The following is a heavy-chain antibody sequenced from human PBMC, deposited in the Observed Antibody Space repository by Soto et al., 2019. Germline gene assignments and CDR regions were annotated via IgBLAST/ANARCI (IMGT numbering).Heavy chain of an antibody. Sequence: SETLSLTCAVYGGSFTGYYWSWIRPPPGKGLEWIGEINHSGSTNYNPSLKSRVTISVDTSKNQFSLKLSSVTAADTAVYYCARLVAAAGTGYYYYYMDVWGKGTTVTVSS. CDR1: GGSFTGYY. V-gene: IGHV4-34*01. J-gene: IGHJ6*03. CDR2: INHSGST. CDR3: ARLVAAAGTGYYYYYMDV. D-gene: IGHD6-13*01.